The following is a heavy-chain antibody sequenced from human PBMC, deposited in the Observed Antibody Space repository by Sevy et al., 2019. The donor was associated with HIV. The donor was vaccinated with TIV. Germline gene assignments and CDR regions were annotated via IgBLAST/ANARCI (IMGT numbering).Heavy chain of an antibody. CDR1: GYSISSGYY. J-gene: IGHJ5*02. CDR3: ARLRGYYGSGSYRERPNWFDP. D-gene: IGHD3-10*01. Sequence: SETLSLTCTVSGYSISSGYYWGWIRQPPGKRLEWIGSIYHSGSTYYNPSLKSRVTISVDTSKNQFSLKLSSVTAADTAVYYCARLRGYYGSGSYRERPNWFDPWGQGTLVTVSS. CDR2: IYHSGST. V-gene: IGHV4-38-2*02.